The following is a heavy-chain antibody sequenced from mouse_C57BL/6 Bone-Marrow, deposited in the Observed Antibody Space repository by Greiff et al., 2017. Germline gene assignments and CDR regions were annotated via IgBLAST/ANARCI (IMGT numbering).Heavy chain of an antibody. Sequence: VQLQQSGAELVRPGASVKLSCTASGFNIKDDYMHWVKQRPEQGLEWIGWIDPENGDTEYASKFQGKATITADTSSNTAYLQLSSLTSEDTAVYYCTTQFFYGYDVDYWGQGTTLTVSS. V-gene: IGHV14-4*01. CDR1: GFNIKDDY. J-gene: IGHJ2*01. CDR3: TTQFFYGYDVDY. CDR2: IDPENGDT. D-gene: IGHD2-2*01.